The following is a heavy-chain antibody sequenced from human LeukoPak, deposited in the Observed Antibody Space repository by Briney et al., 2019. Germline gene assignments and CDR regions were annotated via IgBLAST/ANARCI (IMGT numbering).Heavy chain of an antibody. V-gene: IGHV3-74*01. CDR3: ASGRLVGAPDY. D-gene: IGHD1-26*01. CDR1: GFTFSSYW. Sequence: GGSLRLSCAASGFTFSSYWMHWVRQPPGKGLVWVSRITSDGSGIGYVDSVKGRFSTSRDNAKNTLYLQMNSLRAEDTAVYYCASGRLVGAPDYWGQEPWSPSPQ. CDR2: ITSDGSGI. J-gene: IGHJ4*01.